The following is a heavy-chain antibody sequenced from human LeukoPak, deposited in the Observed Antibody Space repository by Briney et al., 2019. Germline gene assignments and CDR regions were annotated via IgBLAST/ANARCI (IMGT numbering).Heavy chain of an antibody. Sequence: GGSLRLSCAASEFAFSFYWMSWVRQAPGKGLEWVANIKQDGGEKYYVDSVEGRFTISRDNAKDSLYLRMNSLRAEDTAVYYCARWGGGFDYWGQGTLVTVSS. J-gene: IGHJ4*02. CDR1: EFAFSFYW. V-gene: IGHV3-7*05. CDR2: IKQDGGEK. CDR3: ARWGGGFDY. D-gene: IGHD3-16*01.